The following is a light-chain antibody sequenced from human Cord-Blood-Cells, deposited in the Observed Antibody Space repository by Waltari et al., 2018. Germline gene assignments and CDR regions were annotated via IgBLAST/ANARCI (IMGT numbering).Light chain of an antibody. V-gene: IGKV3-15*01. CDR3: QQYNNWPSIT. Sequence: ELVMTQSPATLSVSQGERATLPCRASQTVTSNLAWSQQQPGQAPGLLIYGASTRATGIPARFSGSGSGTEFTLTISSLQSEDFAVYYCQQYNNWPSITFGQGTRLEIK. CDR1: QTVTSN. CDR2: GAS. J-gene: IGKJ5*01.